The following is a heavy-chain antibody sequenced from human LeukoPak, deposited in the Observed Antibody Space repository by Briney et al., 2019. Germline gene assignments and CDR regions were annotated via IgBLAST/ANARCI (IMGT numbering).Heavy chain of an antibody. V-gene: IGHV4-4*08. CDR3: AREVVVVVPAASDAFDI. CDR1: GGSITSYY. Sequence: PSETLSLTCSVSGGSITSYYWSWIRQSPGKGLEWIGHVSDGGRTNYSPSLRSRVSISVDTSKNQFSLKLNSVTAADTAVYYCAREVVVVVPAASDAFDIWGQGTMVTVSS. D-gene: IGHD2-2*01. CDR2: VSDGGRT. J-gene: IGHJ3*02.